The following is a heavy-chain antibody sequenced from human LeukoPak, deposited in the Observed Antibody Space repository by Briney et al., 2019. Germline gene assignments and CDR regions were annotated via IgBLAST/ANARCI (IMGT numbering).Heavy chain of an antibody. V-gene: IGHV3-11*04. D-gene: IGHD3-16*01. CDR2: ISLRGSPV. CDR3: TRGPYYGDY. J-gene: IGHJ4*02. Sequence: GGSLRLSCAASGFTFSDYYMSWIRQAPGKGLEWISYISLRGSPVYYAESVRGRFSISRDNAKNSLSLQMNSLRDDDTALYYCTRGPYYGDYWGQGTLVTVSS. CDR1: GFTFSDYY.